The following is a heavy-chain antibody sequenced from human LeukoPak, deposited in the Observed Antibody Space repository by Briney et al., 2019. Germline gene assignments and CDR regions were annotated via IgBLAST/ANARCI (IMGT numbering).Heavy chain of an antibody. Sequence: SETLSLTCAVYGGSFSGYYWSWIRQPPGKGLEWIGEINHSGSTNYNPSLKSRVTISVDTSKNQFSLKLSSVTAADTAVYYCARGVYIAAAQYSYWGQGTLVTVSS. CDR3: ARGVYIAAAQYSY. V-gene: IGHV4-34*01. CDR2: INHSGST. J-gene: IGHJ4*02. D-gene: IGHD6-13*01. CDR1: GGSFSGYY.